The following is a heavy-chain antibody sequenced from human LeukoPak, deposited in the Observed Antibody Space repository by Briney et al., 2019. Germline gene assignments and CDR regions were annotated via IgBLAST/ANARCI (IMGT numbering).Heavy chain of an antibody. CDR1: GGSISSYY. CDR3: AGVGDGYNYYYFDS. CDR2: IFYSGST. D-gene: IGHD5-24*01. V-gene: IGHV4-59*01. J-gene: IGHJ4*02. Sequence: SETLSLTCTVSGGSISSYYWSWIRQPPGKGLEWIGYIFYSGSTKYNPSLKSRVTISVDTSKNQFSLKLSSVTAADTAVYYCAGVGDGYNYYYFDSWGQGTLVTVSS.